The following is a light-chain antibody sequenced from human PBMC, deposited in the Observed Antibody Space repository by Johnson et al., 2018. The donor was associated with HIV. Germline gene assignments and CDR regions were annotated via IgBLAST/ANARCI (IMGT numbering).Light chain of an antibody. Sequence: QSVLTQPPSVSAAPGQKVTISCSGSSSNIGKNYVSWYQLLPGTAPKLLIYDYDKRPSGIPDRFSGSKSGTSATLGITGLQTGDEADYYCGTWDSSLSALYVSGTGTKVTVL. J-gene: IGLJ1*01. CDR3: GTWDSSLSALYV. CDR2: DYD. V-gene: IGLV1-51*01. CDR1: SSNIGKNY.